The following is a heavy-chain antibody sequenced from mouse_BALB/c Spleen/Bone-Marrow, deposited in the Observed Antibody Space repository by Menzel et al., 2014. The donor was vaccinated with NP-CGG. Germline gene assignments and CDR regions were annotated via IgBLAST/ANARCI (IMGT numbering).Heavy chain of an antibody. CDR2: IRLKSNNYAT. CDR1: GFTFSNYW. V-gene: IGHV6-6*02. CDR3: TTGFAY. Sequence: EVQLVESGGGLVQPGGSMKLSCVASGFTFSNYWMNWVRQSPEKGLEWVAEIRLKSNNYATHYAESVKGGFTISRDDSKSSVYLQVNNLRAEDTGIYYCTTGFAYWGQGTLVTVSA. J-gene: IGHJ3*01.